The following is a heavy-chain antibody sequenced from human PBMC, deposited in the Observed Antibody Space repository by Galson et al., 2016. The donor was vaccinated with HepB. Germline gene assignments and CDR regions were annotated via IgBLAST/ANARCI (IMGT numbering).Heavy chain of an antibody. CDR2: MSGGGHT. V-gene: IGHV3-23*01. J-gene: IGHJ6*03. CDR1: GVTLSNYV. D-gene: IGHD2-8*01. CDR3: STNTTTAAMDV. Sequence: SLRLSCAGSGVTLSNYVVMWVRQTPGTGLAWVSAMSGGGHTFYADSVKGRFTISRDNSKNTLFLEMNGLRAEDTAIYYCSTNTTTAAMDVWGKGTTAIVS.